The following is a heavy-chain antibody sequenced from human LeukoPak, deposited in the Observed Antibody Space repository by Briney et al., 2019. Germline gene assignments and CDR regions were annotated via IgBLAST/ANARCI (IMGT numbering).Heavy chain of an antibody. J-gene: IGHJ4*02. CDR2: ISYDGSNK. CDR3: ARGGYCSSTSCYQVGFDY. Sequence: GGSLRLSCAASGFTFSSYAMPWVRQAPGKGLEWVAVISYDGSNKYYADSVKGRFTISRDNSKNTLYLQMNSLRAEDTAVYYCARGGYCSSTSCYQVGFDYWGQGTLVTVSS. CDR1: GFTFSSYA. V-gene: IGHV3-30-3*01. D-gene: IGHD2-2*01.